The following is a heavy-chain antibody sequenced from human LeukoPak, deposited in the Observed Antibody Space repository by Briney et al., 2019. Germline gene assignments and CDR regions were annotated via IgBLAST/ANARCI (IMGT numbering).Heavy chain of an antibody. Sequence: GRSLRLSCAASGFTLDDYAMHWVRQAPGKGLEWVSGISWNSGSIGYADSVKGRFTISRDNAKNSLCLQMNSLRAEDTALYYCAKGLYSSSWYGSGLNDYWGQGTLVTVSS. D-gene: IGHD6-13*01. CDR3: AKGLYSSSWYGSGLNDY. J-gene: IGHJ4*02. V-gene: IGHV3-9*01. CDR1: GFTLDDYA. CDR2: ISWNSGSI.